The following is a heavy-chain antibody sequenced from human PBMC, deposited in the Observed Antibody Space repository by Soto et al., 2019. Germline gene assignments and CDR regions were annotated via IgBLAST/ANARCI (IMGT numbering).Heavy chain of an antibody. CDR3: AETTISYHDFLTGYYDRDGYSYGMAV. Sequence: SETLSLTCSVSGVSIGSHFWSWIRQAPGKGPELVGYIYHTVNTNYNPALKSRVTISMDTSKNQLSLQLSSVTAADTAVYYCAETTISYHDFLTGYYDRDGYSYGMAVWGPGTTVTVSS. J-gene: IGHJ6*02. CDR1: GVSIGSHF. D-gene: IGHD3-9*01. V-gene: IGHV4-59*08. CDR2: IYHTVNT.